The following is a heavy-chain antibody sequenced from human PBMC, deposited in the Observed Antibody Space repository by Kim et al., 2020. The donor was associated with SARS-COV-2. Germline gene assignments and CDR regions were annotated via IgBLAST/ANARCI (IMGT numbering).Heavy chain of an antibody. D-gene: IGHD1-1*01. CDR1: GFSFTDYY. V-gene: IGHV3-11*01. Sequence: GRSLRLSCAVSGFSFTDYYMSWIRQAPGKGLEWVSYISAIESTIYYADSVKGRFTASRDNAKNSGYLQMNSLRAEDTAVYYCARVTTPPTDYGGQGTLVT. CDR3: ARVTTPPTDY. CDR2: ISAIESTI. J-gene: IGHJ4*02.